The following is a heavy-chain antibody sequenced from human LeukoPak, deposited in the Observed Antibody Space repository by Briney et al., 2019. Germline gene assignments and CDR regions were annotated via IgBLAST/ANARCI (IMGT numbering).Heavy chain of an antibody. CDR2: ISANTGST. Sequence: GGSLRLSCAVSGFTLSTYAMSWVRQAPGKGLEWVSSISANTGSTYFADSVKGRFTISRDNFKNTLYLQMNSLRAEDTAVYYCTPPRWEQWPRIDSWGQGNLVTVSS. V-gene: IGHV3-23*01. J-gene: IGHJ4*02. CDR1: GFTLSTYA. D-gene: IGHD6-19*01. CDR3: TPPRWEQWPRIDS.